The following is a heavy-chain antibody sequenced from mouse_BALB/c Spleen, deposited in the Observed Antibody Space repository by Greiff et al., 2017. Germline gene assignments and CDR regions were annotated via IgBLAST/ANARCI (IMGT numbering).Heavy chain of an antibody. CDR3: ARDSAYYGKGTRAMDY. J-gene: IGHJ4*01. Sequence: EVKLVESGGGLVKPGGSLKLSCAASGFTFSSYAMSWVRQSPEKRLEWVAEISSGGSYTYYPDTVTGRFTISRDNAKNTLYLEMSSLRSEDTAMYYCARDSAYYGKGTRAMDYWGQGTSVTVSS. CDR1: GFTFSSYA. D-gene: IGHD2-10*01. V-gene: IGHV5-9-4*01. CDR2: ISSGGSYT.